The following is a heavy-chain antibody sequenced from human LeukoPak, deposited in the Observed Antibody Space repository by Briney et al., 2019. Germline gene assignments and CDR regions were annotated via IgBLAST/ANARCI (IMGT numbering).Heavy chain of an antibody. CDR2: ISYDGSNK. J-gene: IGHJ4*02. D-gene: IGHD3-16*01. CDR1: GFTFSSYA. CDR3: ASMITFGGDDY. V-gene: IGHV3-30*01. Sequence: PGRSLRLSCAAYGFTFSSYAMHWVRQAPGKGLEWVAVISYDGSNKYYADSVTGRFTISRDNSKNTLYLQMNSQRAEDTAVYYCASMITFGGDDYWGQGTLVTVSS.